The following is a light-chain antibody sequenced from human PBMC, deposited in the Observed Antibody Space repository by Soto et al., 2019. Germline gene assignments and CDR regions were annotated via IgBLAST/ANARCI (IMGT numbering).Light chain of an antibody. CDR2: EGS. CDR1: SSDVGSYSL. Sequence: QSALTRPASVSGSPGQSITISCTGTSSDVGSYSLVSWYQQHPGKAPKLMIYEGSKRPSGVSNRFSGSKSGNTASLTISGLQAEDEADYYCCSYAGSSTVVFGGGTKLTVL. V-gene: IGLV2-23*01. J-gene: IGLJ2*01. CDR3: CSYAGSSTVV.